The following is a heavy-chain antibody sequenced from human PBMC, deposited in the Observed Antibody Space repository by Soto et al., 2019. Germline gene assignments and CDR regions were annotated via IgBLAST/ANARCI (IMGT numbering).Heavy chain of an antibody. CDR1: GYTFTSDG. CDR2: ISAYNGNT. V-gene: IGHV1-18*01. CDR3: ARVHYYGSGSYSQLLAY. J-gene: IGHJ4*02. Sequence: QVQLVQSGAEVKKPGASVKVSCKASGYTFTSDGISWVRQAPGQGLEWMGWISAYNGNTNYAQKLQGRVTMTTDTSXSXXYMEVRSLRSDDTAVYYCARVHYYGSGSYSQLLAYWGQGTLVTVSS. D-gene: IGHD3-10*01.